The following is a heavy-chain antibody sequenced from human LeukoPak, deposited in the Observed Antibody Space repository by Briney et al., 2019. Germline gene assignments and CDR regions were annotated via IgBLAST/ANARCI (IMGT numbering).Heavy chain of an antibody. V-gene: IGHV1-69*06. CDR2: IIPIFGTA. Sequence: SVKVSCKSSGCTFSSYAISWVRQAPGQGLAWMGSIIPIFGTANYAQKFQGRVTITADKSTSTAYMELSSLRSEDTAVYYCARDEGIAVAGTSPGSYYYYYMDVWGKGTTVTVSS. CDR1: GCTFSSYA. D-gene: IGHD6-19*01. J-gene: IGHJ6*03. CDR3: ARDEGIAVAGTSPGSYYYYYMDV.